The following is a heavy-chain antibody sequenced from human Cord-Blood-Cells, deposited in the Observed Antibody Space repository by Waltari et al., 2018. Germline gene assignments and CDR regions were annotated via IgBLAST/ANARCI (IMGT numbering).Heavy chain of an antibody. CDR2: INHSGST. J-gene: IGHJ4*02. D-gene: IGHD6-6*01. Sequence: QVQLQQWGAGLLKPSETLSLTCAVYGGSFSGYYWSWIRQHPGKGLEWIGEINHSGSTNYNPSLKSRVTISVDTSKHQFSLKRSSVTAADTAVYYCARLLPGNNEYSSSSGLDYWGQGTLVTVSS. CDR1: GGSFSGYY. V-gene: IGHV4-34*01. CDR3: ARLLPGNNEYSSSSGLDY.